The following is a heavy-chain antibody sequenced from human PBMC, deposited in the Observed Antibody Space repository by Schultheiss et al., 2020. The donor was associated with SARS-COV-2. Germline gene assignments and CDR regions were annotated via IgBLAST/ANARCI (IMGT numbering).Heavy chain of an antibody. CDR2: IYYSGST. V-gene: IGHV4-61*08. J-gene: IGHJ6*02. CDR1: GGSISSGGYY. Sequence: SETLSLTCTVSGGSISSGGYYWSWIRQPPGKGLEWIGYIYYSGSTNYNPSLKSRVTISVDTSKNQFSLKLSSVTAADTAVYYCARGYGGFMDVWGQGTTVTVSS. D-gene: IGHD3-16*01. CDR3: ARGYGGFMDV.